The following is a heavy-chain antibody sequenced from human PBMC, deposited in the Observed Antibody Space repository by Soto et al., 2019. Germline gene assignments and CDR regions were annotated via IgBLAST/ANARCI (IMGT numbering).Heavy chain of an antibody. D-gene: IGHD6-13*01. V-gene: IGHV3-23*01. CDR2: ISGSGGST. CDR1: GVTFSSYA. Sequence: EVQLLESGGGLVQPGGSLRLSCAASGVTFSSYAMSWVRQAPGKGLEWVSAISGSGGSTYYADSGKGRFTISRDNSKNSMYLQMNSLRAEDTAVYYCAKDRSSSWDPFDYWGQGTLVTVSS. J-gene: IGHJ4*02. CDR3: AKDRSSSWDPFDY.